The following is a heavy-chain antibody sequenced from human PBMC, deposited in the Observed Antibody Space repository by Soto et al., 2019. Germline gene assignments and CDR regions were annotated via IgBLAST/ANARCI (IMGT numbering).Heavy chain of an antibody. Sequence: QLHLVQSGAVVKKPGASVTVSCSASGYPVTAYYMHWVRQAPGRGLEWMGGINPATGAAKYTQTFQGRVTMPRDPSTSTVVMELSGLTSEDTAVFYCARGGGVGVAGSAAFDMWGQGTLVTVSS. CDR3: ARGGGVGVAGSAAFDM. V-gene: IGHV1-2*02. CDR2: INPATGAA. J-gene: IGHJ3*02. D-gene: IGHD3-3*01. CDR1: GYPVTAYY.